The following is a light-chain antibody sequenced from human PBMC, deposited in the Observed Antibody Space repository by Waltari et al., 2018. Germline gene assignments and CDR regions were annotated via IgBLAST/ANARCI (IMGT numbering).Light chain of an antibody. CDR2: DAS. Sequence: EIGLTQPPGTLSLSLGERATLPCRASQSVSRWLAWYQQKPGQAPRLLIYDASTRATDIPDRFSGSGSGTDFSLTISRLEPEDFAVYYCQKYGTLPATFGQGTKVEIK. V-gene: IGKV3-20*01. CDR3: QKYGTLPAT. J-gene: IGKJ1*01. CDR1: QSVSRW.